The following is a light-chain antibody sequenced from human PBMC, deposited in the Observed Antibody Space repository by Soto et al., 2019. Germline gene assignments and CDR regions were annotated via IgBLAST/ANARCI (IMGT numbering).Light chain of an antibody. Sequence: QSVLPQPASVSGSPGQSIAISCTGTSSDVGAYDFVSWYQQHPDKAPKLMIYEVSNRPSGVSDRFSGSKSVNTATLTISGFQAEDEADYYCSSYTTSSTRVFGTGTKVTVL. CDR1: SSDVGAYDF. V-gene: IGLV2-14*03. CDR2: EVS. CDR3: SSYTTSSTRV. J-gene: IGLJ1*01.